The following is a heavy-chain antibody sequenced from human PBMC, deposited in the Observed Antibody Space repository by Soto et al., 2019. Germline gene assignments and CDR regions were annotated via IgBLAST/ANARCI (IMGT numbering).Heavy chain of an antibody. Sequence: SETLSLTCDVYGGSFSSYYWNWMRQPPGKGLEWLGEINHSGSTNYNPSLESRVTISLDTSKTQFSLKLTSVTAADTAVYYCARGEGRLVGTWFDPWGQGTLVTVSS. CDR3: ARGEGRLVGTWFDP. CDR1: GGSFSSYY. J-gene: IGHJ5*02. V-gene: IGHV4-34*01. CDR2: INHSGST. D-gene: IGHD5-12*01.